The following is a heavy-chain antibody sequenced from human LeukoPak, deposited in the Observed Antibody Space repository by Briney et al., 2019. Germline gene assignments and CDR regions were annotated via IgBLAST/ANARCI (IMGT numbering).Heavy chain of an antibody. Sequence: ATVKVSCKASGYTFTGYYMHWVRQAPGQGLEWMGWINPNSGGTKYAQKFQGRVTMTRDTSISTAYMELSRLTSDDTAVYYCASGGERYSSGWYGDYWGQGTLVTVSS. V-gene: IGHV1-2*02. D-gene: IGHD6-19*01. CDR2: INPNSGGT. CDR1: GYTFTGYY. CDR3: ASGGERYSSGWYGDY. J-gene: IGHJ4*02.